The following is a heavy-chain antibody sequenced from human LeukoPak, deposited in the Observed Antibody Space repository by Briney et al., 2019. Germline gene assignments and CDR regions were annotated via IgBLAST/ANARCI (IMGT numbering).Heavy chain of an antibody. Sequence: GGSLRLSCAASGFIFSNYAMAWVRQAPGKGLEWVSGVTNSASHTPYADSVKGRFTISRDNSRNMLYLQMSSLRVEDTAVYYCAKRALTSVTHYYLDFWGRGTLVTVSS. CDR1: GFIFSNYA. CDR3: AKRALTSVTHYYLDF. V-gene: IGHV3-23*01. CDR2: VTNSASHT. J-gene: IGHJ4*02. D-gene: IGHD4-11*01.